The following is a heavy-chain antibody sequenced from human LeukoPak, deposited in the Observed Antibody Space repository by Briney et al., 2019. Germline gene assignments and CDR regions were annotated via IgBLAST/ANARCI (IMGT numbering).Heavy chain of an antibody. D-gene: IGHD2-15*01. CDR2: IIPILGIA. J-gene: IGHJ3*02. Sequence: ASVKVSCKASGGTFSSYAISWVRQAPGQGLEWMGRIIPILGIANYAQKFQGRVTITADKSMSTAYMELSSLRAEDTAVYYCAKSYCSGGNCYQPAFDIWGQGTMVTVSS. V-gene: IGHV1-69*04. CDR1: GGTFSSYA. CDR3: AKSYCSGGNCYQPAFDI.